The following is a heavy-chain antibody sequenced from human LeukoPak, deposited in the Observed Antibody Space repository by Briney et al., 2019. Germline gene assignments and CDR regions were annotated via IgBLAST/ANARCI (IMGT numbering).Heavy chain of an antibody. CDR3: AKEVTIFGEVYFDY. V-gene: IGHV3-30*02. Sequence: SGGSLRLSCAASGFKFNTYGMHWVRQAPGKGLEWVAFITFDGSNRKYADSMRGRFTISRDKSENTVSLQMNSLRAEDTAVYYCAKEVTIFGEVYFDYWGQGTLVTVSS. J-gene: IGHJ4*02. D-gene: IGHD3-3*01. CDR2: ITFDGSNR. CDR1: GFKFNTYG.